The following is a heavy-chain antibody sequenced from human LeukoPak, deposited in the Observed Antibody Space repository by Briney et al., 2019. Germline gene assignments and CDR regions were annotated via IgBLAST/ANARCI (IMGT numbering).Heavy chain of an antibody. CDR3: ARRYSSGFYYFDY. D-gene: IGHD6-19*01. V-gene: IGHV4-34*01. Sequence: SETLSLTCSVYGGSFSGYYWTWIRQPPGKGLEWIGEIDHSDSANHSPSLKSRLTMSVDTSKSQFSLRLSSVTAADTATYYCARRYSSGFYYFDYWGQGALVTVSS. CDR1: GGSFSGYY. CDR2: IDHSDSA. J-gene: IGHJ4*02.